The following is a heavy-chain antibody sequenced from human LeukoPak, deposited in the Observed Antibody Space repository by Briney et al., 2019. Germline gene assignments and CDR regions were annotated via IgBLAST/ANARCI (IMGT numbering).Heavy chain of an antibody. V-gene: IGHV4-39*07. CDR1: GGSIRSSSYY. CDR2: IYYGGST. D-gene: IGHD2-15*01. CDR3: ARTTEGYCRGRSCYSYYYYMDV. Sequence: SETLSLTCTVSGGSIRSSSYYWGWIRQPPGKGLEWIGSIYYGGSTYYNPSLKSRVTISVDTSKNQFSLKLSSVTAADTAVYYCARTTEGYCRGRSCYSYYYYMDVWGKGTTVTVSS. J-gene: IGHJ6*03.